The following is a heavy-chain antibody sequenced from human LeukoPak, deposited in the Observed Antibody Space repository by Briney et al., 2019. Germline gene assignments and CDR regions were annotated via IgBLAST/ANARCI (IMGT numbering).Heavy chain of an antibody. Sequence: WETLSLTCTVSGGSISSSSYYWGWIRQPPGKGLEWIGSIYYSGSTYYNPSLKSRVTISVDTSKNQFSLKLSSVTAADTAVYYCARQDGYQPDYWGQGTLVTVSS. D-gene: IGHD5-18*01. CDR2: IYYSGST. CDR1: GGSISSSSYY. V-gene: IGHV4-39*01. CDR3: ARQDGYQPDY. J-gene: IGHJ4*02.